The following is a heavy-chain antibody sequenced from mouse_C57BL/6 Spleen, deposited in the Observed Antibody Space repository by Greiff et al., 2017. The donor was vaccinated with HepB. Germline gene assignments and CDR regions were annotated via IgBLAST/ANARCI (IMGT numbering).Heavy chain of an antibody. J-gene: IGHJ1*03. CDR3: TRGVITTVVEGYFDV. V-gene: IGHV1-15*01. CDR2: IDPETGGT. D-gene: IGHD1-1*01. Sequence: VQLQQSGAELVRPGASVTLSCKASGYTFTDYEMHWVKQTPVHGLEWIGAIDPETGGTAYNQKFKGKAILTADKSSSPAYMELRSLTSEDSAVYYCTRGVITTVVEGYFDVWGTGTTVTVSS. CDR1: GYTFTDYE.